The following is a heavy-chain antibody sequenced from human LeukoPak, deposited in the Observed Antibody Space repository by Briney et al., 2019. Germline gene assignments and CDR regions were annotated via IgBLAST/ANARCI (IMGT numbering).Heavy chain of an antibody. V-gene: IGHV1-24*01. D-gene: IGHD3-22*01. CDR1: GYTLTELS. CDR2: FDPEDGET. J-gene: IGHJ3*02. CDR3: ATSITMIVVVINDAFDI. Sequence: ASVKVSCKVSGYTLTELSMHWVQQAPGKGLEWMGGFDPEDGETIYAQKFQGRVTMTEDTSTDTAYMELSSLRSEDTAVYYCATSITMIVVVINDAFDIWGQGTMVTVSS.